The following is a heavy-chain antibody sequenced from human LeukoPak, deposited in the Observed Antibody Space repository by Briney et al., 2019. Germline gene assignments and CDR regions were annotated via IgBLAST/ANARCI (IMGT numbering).Heavy chain of an antibody. V-gene: IGHV3-48*03. Sequence: GGSLRLSCAASGFTFSSYEMNWVRQAPGKGLEGVSYINSGGSTVYYADSVEGRLTISRGNAKNSLYLQMNSLRAGDTAVYYCARGLGRAYHYDCMDVWGKGTMVTVSS. CDR2: INSGGSTV. CDR1: GFTFSSYE. CDR3: ARGLGRAYHYDCMDV. J-gene: IGHJ6*03. D-gene: IGHD1-1*01.